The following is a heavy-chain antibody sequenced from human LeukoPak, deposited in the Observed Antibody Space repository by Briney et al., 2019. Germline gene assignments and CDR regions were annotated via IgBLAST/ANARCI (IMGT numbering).Heavy chain of an antibody. CDR2: IIPIFGTA. D-gene: IGHD3-3*01. V-gene: IGHV1-69*13. Sequence: GASVKVSCKASGYTFTSYYMHWVRQAPGQGLEWMGGIIPIFGTANYAQKFQGRVTITADESTSTAYMELSSLRSEDTAVYYCARTTYYDFWSGYGFSDYWGQGTLVTVSS. CDR3: ARTTYYDFWSGYGFSDY. CDR1: GYTFTSYY. J-gene: IGHJ4*02.